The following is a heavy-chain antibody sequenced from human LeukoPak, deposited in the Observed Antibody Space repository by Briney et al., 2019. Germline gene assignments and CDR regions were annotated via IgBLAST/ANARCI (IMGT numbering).Heavy chain of an antibody. CDR3: AKCGNSGCHLIDY. V-gene: IGHV3-53*01. J-gene: IGHJ4*02. D-gene: IGHD5-12*01. Sequence: GRSLRLSCAASGFTVNRTYMSWVRQAPGRGLEWVSVIYSGGSTYYSDSVKGRFTISRDNSKSTLYLQMDSLRAEDTAVYYCAKCGNSGCHLIDYWGQGTLVTVSS. CDR1: GFTVNRTY. CDR2: IYSGGST.